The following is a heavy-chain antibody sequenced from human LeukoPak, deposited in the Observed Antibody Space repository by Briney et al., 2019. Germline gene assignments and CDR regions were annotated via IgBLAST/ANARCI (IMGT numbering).Heavy chain of an antibody. Sequence: SETLSLTCTVSCYSISSGYYWGWFRQPPGKGLEWIGSISHSGNTYYSPSLKSRVTISVDTSKNQFSLKLSSVTAADTAVYYCARDFPDVWGKGTTVAVSS. CDR2: ISHSGNT. J-gene: IGHJ6*04. V-gene: IGHV4-38-2*02. CDR3: ARDFPDV. CDR1: CYSISSGYY.